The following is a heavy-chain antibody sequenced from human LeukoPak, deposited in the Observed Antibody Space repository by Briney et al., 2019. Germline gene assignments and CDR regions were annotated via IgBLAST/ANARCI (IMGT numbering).Heavy chain of an antibody. CDR2: ISSSSSYI. V-gene: IGHV3-21*01. CDR3: ARELGVNRRYVDTAVRCRGFDP. J-gene: IGHJ5*02. Sequence: KTGGSLRLSCAASGFTFSSYSMNWVRQAPGKGLEWVSSISSSSSYIYYADSVKGRFTISRDNAKNSLYLQMNSLRAGDTAVYYCARELGVNRRYVDTAVRCRGFDPWGQGTLVTVSS. D-gene: IGHD5-18*01. CDR1: GFTFSSYS.